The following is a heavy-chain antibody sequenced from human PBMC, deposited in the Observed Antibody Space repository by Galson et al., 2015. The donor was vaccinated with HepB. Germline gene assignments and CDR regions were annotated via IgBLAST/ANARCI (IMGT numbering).Heavy chain of an antibody. J-gene: IGHJ4*02. V-gene: IGHV3-53*01. CDR3: ARGLVSSGYYGDY. Sequence: SLRLSCAVSGFSVCSNYMTWVRQAPGKGLECVAHIYSGDNTYYADSVKGRFTVSRDNSKNTLYLQMNSLRAEDAAVYYCARGLVSSGYYGDYWGQGTLVTVSS. CDR2: IYSGDNT. D-gene: IGHD3-22*01. CDR1: GFSVCSNY.